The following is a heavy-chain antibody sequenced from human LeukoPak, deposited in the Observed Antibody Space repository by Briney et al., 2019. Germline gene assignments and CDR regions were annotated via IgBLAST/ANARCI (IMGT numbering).Heavy chain of an antibody. J-gene: IGHJ4*02. CDR3: ARMYYGSGRIDY. V-gene: IGHV4-39*01. CDR2: IYYSGST. Sequence: SETLSLTCSVSGGSISSSSFYWGWIRQPPGKGLEWIGRIYYSGSTYYNPSLKSRVTISVDTSKNQFSLKLSSVTAADTAVYYCARMYYGSGRIDYWGQGTLVTVSS. D-gene: IGHD3-10*01. CDR1: GGSISSSSFY.